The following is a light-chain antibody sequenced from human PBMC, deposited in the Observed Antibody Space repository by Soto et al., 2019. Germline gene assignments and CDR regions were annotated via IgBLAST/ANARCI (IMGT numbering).Light chain of an antibody. V-gene: IGKV3-11*01. J-gene: IGKJ5*01. Sequence: VLTQSPATLSLSPGERATLSCRASQGVRSYLAWYQHKPGQAPRLLIYDASNRATGIPARFSGSGSGTDLTLTISSLEPEDFAVYYCQQRNSWPPITFGQGTRLEIK. CDR2: DAS. CDR1: QGVRSY. CDR3: QQRNSWPPIT.